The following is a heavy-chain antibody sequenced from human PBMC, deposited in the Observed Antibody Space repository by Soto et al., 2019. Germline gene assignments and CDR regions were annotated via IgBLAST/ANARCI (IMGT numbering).Heavy chain of an antibody. D-gene: IGHD3-10*01. Sequence: QVQLVESGGGVVQPGRSLRLSCAASGFTFSSYGMHWVRQAPGKGLEWVAVISYDGSNKYYADSVKGRFTISRDNSKKTLYLQMNSLRAEDTAVYYCAKDSLWFGELPPHYYYGMDVWGQGTTVTVSS. CDR1: GFTFSSYG. V-gene: IGHV3-30*18. CDR2: ISYDGSNK. J-gene: IGHJ6*02. CDR3: AKDSLWFGELPPHYYYGMDV.